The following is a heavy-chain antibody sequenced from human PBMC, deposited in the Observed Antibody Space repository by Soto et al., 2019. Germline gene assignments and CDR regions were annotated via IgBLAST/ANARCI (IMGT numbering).Heavy chain of an antibody. V-gene: IGHV4-4*02. Sequence: QVLLHESGPGLVKPSGTLSLTCTVSGVSISRGDWWSWVRQAPGKELQWIGEIHHSAGTSSHPSLRNRVSLSVDTSKNKFSLNLKSVTAADTGVYYCARLVYDTRLNYLYLDSWGQGLLVTLSS. CDR1: GVSISRGDW. J-gene: IGHJ4*02. CDR2: IHHSAGT. D-gene: IGHD3-22*01. CDR3: ARLVYDTRLNYLYLDS.